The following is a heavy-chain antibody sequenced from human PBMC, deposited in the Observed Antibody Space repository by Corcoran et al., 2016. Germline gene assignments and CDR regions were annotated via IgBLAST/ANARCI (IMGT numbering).Heavy chain of an antibody. CDR1: GFTFSDYY. Sequence: QVQLVESGGGLVKPGGSLRLSCAASGFTFSDYYMSWIRQAPGKGLEWVSYISSSGSDTIYYADSVKGRFTISRDNAKNSLYLQMNSLRAEDTAVYYCARDRSNFLSGWSDYWGQGTLVTVSS. V-gene: IGHV3-11*01. D-gene: IGHD3-3*01. CDR2: ISSSGSDTI. CDR3: ARDRSNFLSGWSDY. J-gene: IGHJ4*02.